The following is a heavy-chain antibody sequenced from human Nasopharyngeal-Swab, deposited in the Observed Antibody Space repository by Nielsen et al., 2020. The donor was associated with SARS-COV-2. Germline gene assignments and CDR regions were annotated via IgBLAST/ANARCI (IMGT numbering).Heavy chain of an antibody. V-gene: IGHV3-74*01. CDR2: IKSDGSST. Sequence: SLKISCAASGFTFSSYWMHWVRQAPGKGLVWVARIKSDGSSTSYADSVKGRFTISRDNAKNTLYLQMNSLRAEDTAVYYCARAYYFDSWGQGTLVTVSS. CDR3: ARAYYFDS. J-gene: IGHJ4*02. CDR1: GFTFSSYW.